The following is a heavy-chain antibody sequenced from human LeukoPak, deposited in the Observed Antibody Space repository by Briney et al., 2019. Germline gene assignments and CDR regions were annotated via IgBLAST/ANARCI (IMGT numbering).Heavy chain of an antibody. J-gene: IGHJ6*03. CDR3: ARGLKPSMDV. V-gene: IGHV1-2*02. D-gene: IGHD3-16*01. Sequence: ASVKLSCNASGYTFVGYHMHWVRQAPGQGLEWMGWINPNSGDTNYAQKFQGRVTMTRDTSISTAYMELSRLRSDDTAVYYCARGLKPSMDVWGKGTTVTVSS. CDR2: INPNSGDT. CDR1: GYTFVGYH.